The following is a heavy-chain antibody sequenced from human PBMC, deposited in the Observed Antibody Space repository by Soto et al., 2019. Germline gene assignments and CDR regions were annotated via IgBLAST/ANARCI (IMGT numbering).Heavy chain of an antibody. Sequence: QVQLQESGPGLVKPSETLSLTCTVSGGSISSYYWSWIRQPPGKGLEWIGYIYYSGSTNYNPSLKSRVTISVDTSKNQFSLKLSSVTAADTAVYYCVRSNYYFAYYYYMDVWGKGTTVTVSS. J-gene: IGHJ6*03. CDR1: GGSISSYY. D-gene: IGHD4-4*01. CDR2: IYYSGST. V-gene: IGHV4-59*01. CDR3: VRSNYYFAYYYYMDV.